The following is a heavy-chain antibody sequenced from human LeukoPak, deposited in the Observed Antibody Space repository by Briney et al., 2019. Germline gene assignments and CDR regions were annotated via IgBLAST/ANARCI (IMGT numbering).Heavy chain of an antibody. Sequence: GGSLRLSCAASGFTFSSYAMHWVRQAPGKGLEGVAVISYDGSNKYYADSVKGRFTISRDNSKNTLYLQMNSLRAEDTAVYYCVSGGRDGYNILPFDYWGQGTLVTVSS. CDR2: ISYDGSNK. CDR1: GFTFSSYA. CDR3: VSGGRDGYNILPFDY. V-gene: IGHV3-30-3*01. D-gene: IGHD5-24*01. J-gene: IGHJ4*02.